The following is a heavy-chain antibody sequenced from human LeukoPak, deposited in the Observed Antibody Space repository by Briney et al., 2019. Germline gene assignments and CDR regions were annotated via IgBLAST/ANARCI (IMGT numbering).Heavy chain of an antibody. CDR1: GYTFTGYY. CDR3: ARDLDPAMKNSFGY. V-gene: IGHV1-2*02. CDR2: INPNSGGT. D-gene: IGHD5-18*01. J-gene: IGHJ4*02. Sequence: ASVKVSCKASGYTFTGYYMHWVRQAPGQGLEWMGWINPNSGGTNYAQKFQGRVTMTRDTYISTAYMELSRLRSDDTAVYYCARDLDPAMKNSFGYWGQGTLVTVSS.